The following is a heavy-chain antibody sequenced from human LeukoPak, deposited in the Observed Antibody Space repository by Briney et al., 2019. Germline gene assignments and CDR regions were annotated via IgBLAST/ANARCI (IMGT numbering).Heavy chain of an antibody. J-gene: IGHJ4*02. CDR1: GFTFSSYA. CDR2: ISGSGGST. CDR3: AKDSRMLGNYFDY. D-gene: IGHD3-10*02. Sequence: PGGSLRLSCAASGFTFSSYAMSWVRQAPGKGLEWVSAISGSGGSTYYADSVKGRFTISRDNSKNTLYLQMNSLRAEDTAVYHCAKDSRMLGNYFDYWGQGTLVTVSS. V-gene: IGHV3-23*01.